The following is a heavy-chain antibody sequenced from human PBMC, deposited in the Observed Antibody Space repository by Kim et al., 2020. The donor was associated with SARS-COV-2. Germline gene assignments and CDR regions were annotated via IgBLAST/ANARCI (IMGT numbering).Heavy chain of an antibody. Sequence: GGSLRLSCAASGFTFSSYWMSWVRQAPGKGLEWVANIKQDGSEKYYVDSVKGRFTISRDNAKNSLYLQMNSLRAEDTAEYYCARHLVGATPDYWGQGTLVTVSS. CDR2: IKQDGSEK. D-gene: IGHD1-26*01. CDR1: GFTFSSYW. J-gene: IGHJ4*02. V-gene: IGHV3-7*01. CDR3: ARHLVGATPDY.